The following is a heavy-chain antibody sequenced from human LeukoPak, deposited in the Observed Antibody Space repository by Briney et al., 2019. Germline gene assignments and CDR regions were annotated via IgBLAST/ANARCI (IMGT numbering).Heavy chain of an antibody. CDR1: GFTFSSYA. Sequence: GGSLRLSRAASGFTFSSYAMSWVRQAPGKGLEWVSTISGSGGSTYYADSVKGRFTISRDNSKNTLYLQMNSLRAEDTAVYYCAKDYCSGGSCRFDYWGQGTLVTVSS. J-gene: IGHJ4*02. CDR2: ISGSGGST. V-gene: IGHV3-23*01. D-gene: IGHD2-15*01. CDR3: AKDYCSGGSCRFDY.